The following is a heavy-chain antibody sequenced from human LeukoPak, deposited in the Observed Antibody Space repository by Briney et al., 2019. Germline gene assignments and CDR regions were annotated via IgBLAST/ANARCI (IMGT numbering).Heavy chain of an antibody. Sequence: GGSLRLSCAASGFTFTNYAVAWVRQAPGQVLGWVSVIRSDDIRTNYADSVKGRFTISRDNSKNILFLQMNSLRAEDTAVYYCTVILNWYFDLWGRGTMVTVSS. J-gene: IGHJ2*01. V-gene: IGHV3-23*01. CDR1: GFTFTNYA. CDR3: TVILNWYFDL. D-gene: IGHD2-21*01. CDR2: IRSDDIRT.